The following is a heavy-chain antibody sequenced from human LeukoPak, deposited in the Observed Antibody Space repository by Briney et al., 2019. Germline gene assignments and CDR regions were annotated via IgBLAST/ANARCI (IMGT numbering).Heavy chain of an antibody. CDR3: ARGPLWLRVRGLDWFDP. V-gene: IGHV1-8*01. CDR2: MNPNSGNT. J-gene: IGHJ5*02. D-gene: IGHD5-18*01. CDR1: GYTFTSCD. Sequence: ASVKVSCKASGYTFTSCDINWVRQATGQGLEWMGWMNPNSGNTGYAQKFQGRVTMTRNTSISTAYMELSSLRSEDTAVYYCARGPLWLRVRGLDWFDPWGQGTLVTVSS.